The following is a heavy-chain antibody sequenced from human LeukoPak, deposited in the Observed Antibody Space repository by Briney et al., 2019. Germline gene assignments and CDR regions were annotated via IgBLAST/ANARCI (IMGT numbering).Heavy chain of an antibody. Sequence: ASVTVTCKASGYIFTGYYMHWVRQAPGQGLEGMGWINPNSGDTNYAQKFQGRVTMTRDTSIRTAYMELSRLRSDDTAVYYCGRLLLWFGEEDAFDIWGQGTMVTVSS. J-gene: IGHJ3*02. CDR1: GYIFTGYY. CDR3: GRLLLWFGEEDAFDI. CDR2: INPNSGDT. D-gene: IGHD3-10*01. V-gene: IGHV1-2*02.